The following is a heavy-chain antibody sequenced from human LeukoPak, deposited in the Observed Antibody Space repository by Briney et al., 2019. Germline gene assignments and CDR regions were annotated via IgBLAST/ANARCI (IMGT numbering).Heavy chain of an antibody. D-gene: IGHD4-17*01. J-gene: IGHJ4*02. CDR1: GFTFSSDW. CDR2: MKQDGSEK. V-gene: IGHV3-7*01. CDR3: ARASHLHADYPANLDY. Sequence: GGSLRLSCAASGFTFSSDWMSCVRQAPGPGLEAGANMKQDGSEKYYVDSATGRSTISRANAKTSLYLQMTSLRPQDPAVYHCARASHLHADYPANLDYWGQGTLVTVSS.